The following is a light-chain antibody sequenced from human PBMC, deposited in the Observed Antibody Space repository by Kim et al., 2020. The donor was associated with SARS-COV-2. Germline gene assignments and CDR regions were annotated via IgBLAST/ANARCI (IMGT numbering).Light chain of an antibody. V-gene: IGKV1-5*03. Sequence: SASGRDRFTMTCRSSQTINSWLALYQQKPGKAPKLLISKASSLESGVPSRFSGSVSGTEFSLTISSLQPDDFATYYCQQYHRYSYTFGQGTNLEI. CDR3: QQYHRYSYT. CDR2: KAS. J-gene: IGKJ2*01. CDR1: QTINSW.